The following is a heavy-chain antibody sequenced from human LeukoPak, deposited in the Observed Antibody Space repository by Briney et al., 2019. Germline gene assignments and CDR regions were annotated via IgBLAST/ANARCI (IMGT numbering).Heavy chain of an antibody. CDR2: IYYSGST. D-gene: IGHD3-9*01. CDR3: ARGPYYDILTGYLGYYYYGMDV. CDR1: GGSISSGGYY. V-gene: IGHV4-31*03. Sequence: SQTLSLTCTVSGGSISSGGYYWSWIRQHPGKGLEWIGYIYYSGSTYYNPSLKSRVTISVDTSKNQFSLKLSSVTAADTAVYYCARGPYYDILTGYLGYYYYGMDVWAKGPRSPSP. J-gene: IGHJ6*02.